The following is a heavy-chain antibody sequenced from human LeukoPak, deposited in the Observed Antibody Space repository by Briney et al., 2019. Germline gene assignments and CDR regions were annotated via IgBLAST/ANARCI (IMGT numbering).Heavy chain of an antibody. CDR1: GFTFYTYS. J-gene: IGHJ6*03. D-gene: IGHD2-15*01. CDR3: AKMIGHCSGGSCYYYYMDV. V-gene: IGHV3-23*01. CDR2: ISGSGGSA. Sequence: GGSLRLSCAASGFTFYTYSMNWVRQAPGKGLEWVSAISGSGGSAYYADSVKGRFTISRDNSKNTLYLQMNSLRAEDTAVYYCAKMIGHCSGGSCYYYYMDVWGKGTTVTVSS.